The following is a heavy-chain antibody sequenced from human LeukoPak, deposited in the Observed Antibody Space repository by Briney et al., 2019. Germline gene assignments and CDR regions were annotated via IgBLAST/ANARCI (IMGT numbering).Heavy chain of an antibody. J-gene: IGHJ5*02. CDR2: IFRTGST. V-gene: IGHV4-38-2*02. Sequence: SETLSLTCSVSGYSISSGYYWGWIRQPPGKGLEWIGSIFRTGSTYYNPSLKSRLTISVDTSKNQFSLRLRSVTAADTAVYYCARNLWFGELLAAELDRFDPWGQGTLVTVSS. CDR3: ARNLWFGELLAAELDRFDP. D-gene: IGHD3-10*01. CDR1: GYSISSGYY.